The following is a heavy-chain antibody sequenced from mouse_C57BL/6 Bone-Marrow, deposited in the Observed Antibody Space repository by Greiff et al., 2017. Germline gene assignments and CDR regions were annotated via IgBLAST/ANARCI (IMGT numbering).Heavy chain of an antibody. CDR2: IDPEDGET. CDR1: GFNIKDYY. Sequence: VQLQQSGAELVKPGASVKLSCTASGFNIKDYYMHWVKQRTEQGLAWIGRIDPEDGETKYAPKFQGKATITADTSSNTAYLQLSSLTSEDTAVYYCAQFSYYYGSPAWFAYWGQGTLVTVSA. V-gene: IGHV14-2*01. CDR3: AQFSYYYGSPAWFAY. D-gene: IGHD1-1*01. J-gene: IGHJ3*01.